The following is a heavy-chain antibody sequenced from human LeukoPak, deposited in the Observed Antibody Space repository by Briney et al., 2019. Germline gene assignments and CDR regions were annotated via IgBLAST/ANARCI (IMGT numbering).Heavy chain of an antibody. V-gene: IGHV4-59*01. CDR1: GGSISRYY. CDR3: ATVTQWLLGYFDN. CDR2: DYYSGST. D-gene: IGHD2-15*01. Sequence: PSETLSLTCSVSGGSISRYYWSWIRQPPGKGLEWIGYDYYSGSTNYNPSLKSRVTMSGDASKNQLSLKLSSVTAADTAVYYCATVTQWLLGYFDNWGQGALVTVSS. J-gene: IGHJ4*02.